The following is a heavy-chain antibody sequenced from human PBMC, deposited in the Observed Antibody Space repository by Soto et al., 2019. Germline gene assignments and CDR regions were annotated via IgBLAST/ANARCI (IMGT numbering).Heavy chain of an antibody. CDR3: ARDVRYSYGHDY. CDR2: ISSSSSYI. J-gene: IGHJ4*02. D-gene: IGHD5-18*01. Sequence: EVQLVESGGGLVKPGGSLRLSCAASGFTFSSYSMNWVRQAPGKGLEWVSSISSSSSYIYYADSVKGRFTISRDNAKNSLYLQMNSLRAEDTAVYYCARDVRYSYGHDYWGQGTLVPVSS. CDR1: GFTFSSYS. V-gene: IGHV3-21*01.